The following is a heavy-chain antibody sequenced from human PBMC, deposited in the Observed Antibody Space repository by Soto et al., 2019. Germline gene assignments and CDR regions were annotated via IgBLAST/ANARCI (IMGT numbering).Heavy chain of an antibody. J-gene: IGHJ3*02. CDR2: ISGSGGST. D-gene: IGHD2-15*01. Sequence: GGSLRLSCAASGFTFSSYAMSWVRQAPGKGLEWVSAISGSGGSTYYADSVKGRFTISRDNSKNTLYLQMNSLRAEDTAVYYCAKDLPNPFIVVVVAATAAHDAFDIWGQGTMVTVSS. CDR1: GFTFSSYA. CDR3: AKDLPNPFIVVVVAATAAHDAFDI. V-gene: IGHV3-23*01.